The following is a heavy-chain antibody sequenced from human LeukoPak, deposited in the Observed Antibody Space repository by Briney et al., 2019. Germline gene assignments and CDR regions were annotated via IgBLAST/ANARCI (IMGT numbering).Heavy chain of an antibody. V-gene: IGHV3-21*01. D-gene: IGHD3-16*01. CDR1: GVSLSELG. CDR2: ISGGGGRFI. J-gene: IGHJ4*02. CDR3: VSEMLCVTGVCPAHYFDK. Sequence: GGSLRLYCVASGVSLSELGLDWLRLAPGKGLEWVSSISGGGGRFIWYADSVRGRFTISRDDAKNSLSLQMNFLRAVDTAVYYCVSEMLCVTGVCPAHYFDKWSQGTLVTVSS.